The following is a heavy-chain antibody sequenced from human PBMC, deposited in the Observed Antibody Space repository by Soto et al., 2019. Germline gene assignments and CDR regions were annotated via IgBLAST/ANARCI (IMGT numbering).Heavy chain of an antibody. CDR3: AKDWGSSGWFTSFDP. D-gene: IGHD6-19*01. J-gene: IGHJ5*02. V-gene: IGHV3-30*18. Sequence: QVQLVESGGGVVQPGRSLRLSCVASGFTLSNTGMHWVRQAPGKGLEWVAMISHDGSNTYYGDSVKGRFTISRDNSWNTLYLQMDSLRPEDTSVYYCAKDWGSSGWFTSFDPWGQGTLVTVSS. CDR2: ISHDGSNT. CDR1: GFTLSNTG.